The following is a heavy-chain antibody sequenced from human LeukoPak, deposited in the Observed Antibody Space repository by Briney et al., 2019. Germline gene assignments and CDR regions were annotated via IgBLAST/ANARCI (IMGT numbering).Heavy chain of an antibody. CDR1: GFTFSSYA. D-gene: IGHD1-26*01. CDR2: ISGSGGST. CDR3: AKFGQYSGSWQFDY. V-gene: IGHV3-23*01. J-gene: IGHJ4*02. Sequence: GGSLRLSCAASGFTFSSYAMSWVRQAPGKGLEWVSAISGSGGSTYYADSVKGRFTISRDNSKDTLYLQMNSLRAEDTAVYYCAKFGQYSGSWQFDYWGQGTLVTVSS.